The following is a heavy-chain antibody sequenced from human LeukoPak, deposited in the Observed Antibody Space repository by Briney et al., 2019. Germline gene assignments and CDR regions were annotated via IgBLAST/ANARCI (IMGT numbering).Heavy chain of an antibody. D-gene: IGHD3-10*01. J-gene: IGHJ5*02. CDR3: ARSVLLWFGEPPGWFDP. Sequence: SETLSLTCTVSGGSISSYYWSWIRQPPGKGLEWIGYIYYSGSTYYNPSLKSRVTISVDTSKNQFSLKLSSVTAADTAVYYCARSVLLWFGEPPGWFDPWGQGTLVTVSS. CDR1: GGSISSYY. V-gene: IGHV4-59*04. CDR2: IYYSGST.